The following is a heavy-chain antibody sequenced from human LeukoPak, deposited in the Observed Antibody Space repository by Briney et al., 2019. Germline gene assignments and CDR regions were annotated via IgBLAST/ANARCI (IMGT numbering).Heavy chain of an antibody. CDR1: GGSISSYY. Sequence: PSETLSLTCTVSGGSISSYYWSWIRQPPGKGLEWIGYIYYSGSTNYNPSLKSRVTISVDTSKNQFSLKLSSVTAADTAVYYCARERVYSSSFFDYWGQGTLVTVSS. V-gene: IGHV4-59*01. J-gene: IGHJ4*02. CDR2: IYYSGST. D-gene: IGHD6-6*01. CDR3: ARERVYSSSFFDY.